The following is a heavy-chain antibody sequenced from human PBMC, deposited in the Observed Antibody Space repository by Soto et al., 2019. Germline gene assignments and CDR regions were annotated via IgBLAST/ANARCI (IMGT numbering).Heavy chain of an antibody. V-gene: IGHV3-23*01. CDR1: GFTFSSYA. D-gene: IGHD3-22*01. J-gene: IGHJ4*02. Sequence: GGSLRLSCAASGFTFSSYAMNWVRQAPGKGLEWVSVIGGSGGSTYDADSVKGRFTISGDNAKSTLSLQMDSLGAEVTAIYYWAKGEGSRAYSPLDSWGLGT. CDR2: IGGSGGST. CDR3: AKGEGSRAYSPLDS.